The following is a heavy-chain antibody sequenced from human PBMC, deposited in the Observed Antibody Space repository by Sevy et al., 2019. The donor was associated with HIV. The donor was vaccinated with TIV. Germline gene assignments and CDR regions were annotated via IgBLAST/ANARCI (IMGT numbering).Heavy chain of an antibody. Sequence: SLRLSCAASGFTFDDYAMHWVRQAPGKGLEWVSGISWNSGSIGYADSVKGRFTISRDNAKNSLYLQMSSLRAEDTALYYCAKDIIRFLETGGMDVWGQGTTVTVSS. CDR3: AKDIIRFLETGGMDV. V-gene: IGHV3-9*01. CDR1: GFTFDDYA. D-gene: IGHD3-3*01. J-gene: IGHJ6*02. CDR2: ISWNSGSI.